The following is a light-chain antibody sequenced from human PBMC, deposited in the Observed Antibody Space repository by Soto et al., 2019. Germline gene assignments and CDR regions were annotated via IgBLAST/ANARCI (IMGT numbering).Light chain of an antibody. CDR3: CSYAGGHTSLL. J-gene: IGLJ2*01. V-gene: IGLV2-11*01. CDR2: DVS. CDR1: SSDVGGYNY. Sequence: QSALTQPRSVSGSPGQSVTFSCTGTSSDVGGYNYVSWYQQHPGTVPKLMIYDVSNRPSGVPDRFSGSKSGNTASLTISGLQVEDEADYYCCSYAGGHTSLLFGGGTKLTVL.